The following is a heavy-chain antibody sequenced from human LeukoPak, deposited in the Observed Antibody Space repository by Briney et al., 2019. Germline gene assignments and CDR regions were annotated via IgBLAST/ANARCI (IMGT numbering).Heavy chain of an antibody. CDR1: RGSIISYY. Sequence: PSETLSLTCTVSRGSIISYYWSWIRQSPGKGLEWIGYVFHTGSTNYNPPLRSRVTMSVDTSRSQFSLEVRSVTAADTGVYFCARGNIAVTGPGVFYYYGMDVWGQGTTVTVSS. D-gene: IGHD6-19*01. V-gene: IGHV4-59*01. CDR3: ARGNIAVTGPGVFYYYGMDV. J-gene: IGHJ6*02. CDR2: VFHTGST.